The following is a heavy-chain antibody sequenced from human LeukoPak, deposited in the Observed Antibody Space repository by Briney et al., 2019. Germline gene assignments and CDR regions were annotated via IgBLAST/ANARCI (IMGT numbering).Heavy chain of an antibody. CDR1: GGSISSGDYY. D-gene: IGHD1-1*01. V-gene: IGHV4-30-4*01. CDR3: ARVTTVLAFDI. Sequence: SETLSLTCTVSGGSISSGDYYWSWIRQPPGKGLEWIGYIYYSGSTYYNPSLKSRVTISVDTSKNQFSLKLSSVTAADTAVHYCARVTTVLAFDIWGQGTMVTVSS. CDR2: IYYSGST. J-gene: IGHJ3*02.